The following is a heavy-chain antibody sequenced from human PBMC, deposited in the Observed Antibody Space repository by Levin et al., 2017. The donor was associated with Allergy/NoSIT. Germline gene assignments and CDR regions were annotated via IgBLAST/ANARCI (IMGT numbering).Heavy chain of an antibody. CDR1: GFTFSDYW. J-gene: IGHJ4*02. CDR3: ARDGVAPGVYFDS. D-gene: IGHD2-2*01. CDR2: INQRGNEK. Sequence: RPGGSLRLSCAASGFTFSDYWMNWVRQAPGKGLEWVANINQRGNEKYYVDSVKGRFTISRDNPKNSLDLQMNSLRAEDTAVYYCARDGVAPGVYFDSWGQGVLVIVSA. V-gene: IGHV3-7*01.